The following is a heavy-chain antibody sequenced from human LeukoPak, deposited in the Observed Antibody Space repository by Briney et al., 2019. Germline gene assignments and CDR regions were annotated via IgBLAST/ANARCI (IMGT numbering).Heavy chain of an antibody. CDR3: TTIAGSGYKPNYYYYMDV. D-gene: IGHD3-22*01. CDR1: GFSFRDAW. V-gene: IGHV3-15*01. J-gene: IGHJ6*03. CDR2: IKSKTIGGTI. Sequence: GGSLRLSCAASGFSFRDAWMSWVRQAPGKGLEWVGRIKSKTIGGTIDYAAPVKGRFTISRDDSKNTLYLQMNRLKIEETAVYYCTTIAGSGYKPNYYYYMDVWGKGTTVTISS.